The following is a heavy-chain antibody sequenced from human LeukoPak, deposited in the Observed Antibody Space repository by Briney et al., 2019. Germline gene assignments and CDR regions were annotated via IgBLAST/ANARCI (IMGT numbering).Heavy chain of an antibody. CDR3: ARHSRGRWYVFDY. CDR1: GFTVSGNY. Sequence: GGSLRLSCAASGFTVSGNYMTWVRQAPGKGLEWVSIIYGGGNTYYSDSVRGRFTISRDSSKNMLYLQMNSLRAEDTAVYYCARHSRGRWYVFDYWGQGTLVTVSS. CDR2: IYGGGNT. J-gene: IGHJ4*02. D-gene: IGHD6-13*01. V-gene: IGHV3-66*04.